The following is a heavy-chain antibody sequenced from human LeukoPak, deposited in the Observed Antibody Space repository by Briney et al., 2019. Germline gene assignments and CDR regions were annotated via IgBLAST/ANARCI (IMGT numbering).Heavy chain of an antibody. J-gene: IGHJ4*02. D-gene: IGHD1-26*01. CDR2: MHYSGTT. V-gene: IGHV4-39*01. CDR3: ARNDRGRPADY. Sequence: SETLSLTCNVSGGSISNSPYYWGWIRQPPGKGLEWIGSMHYSGTTYHNPSLRSRVTISVDTSKNQFSLRLISVTAADTAVYYRARNDRGRPADYWGQGTLVTVSS. CDR1: GGSISNSPYY.